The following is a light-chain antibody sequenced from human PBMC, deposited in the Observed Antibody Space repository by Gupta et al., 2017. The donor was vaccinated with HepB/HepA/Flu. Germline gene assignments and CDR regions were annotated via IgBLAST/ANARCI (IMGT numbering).Light chain of an antibody. CDR3: QTWGTGSVV. V-gene: IGLV4-69*01. CDR2: LNSDGSH. Sequence: QLVLTQSPSASASLGASVKLTCTLSSGHSSFAIAWHQQQSEKGPRYLMKLNSDGSHSKGDGIPDRFSGSSSGAERYLTISSLLAEDEAEYFCQTWGTGSVVFGGGTKLTVL. CDR1: SGHSSFA. J-gene: IGLJ2*01.